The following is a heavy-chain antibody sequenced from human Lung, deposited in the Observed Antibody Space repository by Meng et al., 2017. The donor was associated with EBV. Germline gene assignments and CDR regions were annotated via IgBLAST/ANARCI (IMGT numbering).Heavy chain of an antibody. CDR3: ARLVITMILGTPIWSFDL. CDR1: GRSFNNYY. Sequence: VPLSVPVHAVVEPSQPLSLSCSVSGRSFNNYYWRWIRQTAAKGLEWIGHIQTSGNTNYNPSLKSRITMSMDTYKNHFSLNLSSVTAADTAVYYCARLVITMILGTPIWSFDLWGRGTLVTVSS. CDR2: IQTSGNT. D-gene: IGHD3-22*01. V-gene: IGHV4-4*07. J-gene: IGHJ2*01.